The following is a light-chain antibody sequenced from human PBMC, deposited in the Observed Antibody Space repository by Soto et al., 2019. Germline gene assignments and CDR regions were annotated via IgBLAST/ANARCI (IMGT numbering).Light chain of an antibody. CDR1: QSISSW. J-gene: IGKJ1*01. CDR2: KAS. V-gene: IGKV1-5*03. CDR3: LHLKNYPWT. Sequence: DLQMTQSPSTLSASVGDRVTITCRASQSISSWLAWYQQKPGKAPKVLIYKASSLESGVPSRFSCRGSWSECTHALSILQPDDFATYSCLHLKNYPWTFVQGTKVEIK.